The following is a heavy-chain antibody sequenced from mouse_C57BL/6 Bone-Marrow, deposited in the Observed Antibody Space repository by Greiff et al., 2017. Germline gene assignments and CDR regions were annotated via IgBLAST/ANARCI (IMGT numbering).Heavy chain of an antibody. J-gene: IGHJ4*01. D-gene: IGHD2-1*01. CDR2: IYPRSGNT. Sequence: QVQLQQSGAELARPGASVKLSCKASGYTFTSYGISWVKQRTGQGLEWIGEIYPRSGNTYYNEKFKGKATLTVDTSSSTAYMQLSSLTSEDSAVYYCARKIYYGNYVFYAMDYWGQGTSVTVSS. CDR3: ARKIYYGNYVFYAMDY. CDR1: GYTFTSYG. V-gene: IGHV1-81*01.